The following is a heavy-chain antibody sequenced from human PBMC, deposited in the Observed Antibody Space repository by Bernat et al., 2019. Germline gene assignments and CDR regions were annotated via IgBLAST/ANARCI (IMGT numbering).Heavy chain of an antibody. D-gene: IGHD3-22*01. J-gene: IGHJ4*02. V-gene: IGHV3-21*01. Sequence: EVQLVESGGGLVKPGGSLRLSCAASGFTFSYYGMNWVRQAPGKALEWVSFISGSSSYMYYADSVKGRFTISRDNARNSLYLQMNSLRAEDTAVYYCARDRSGDSSDYYYYFDYWGQGTLVTVSS. CDR2: ISGSSSYM. CDR1: GFTFSYYG. CDR3: ARDRSGDSSDYYYYFDY.